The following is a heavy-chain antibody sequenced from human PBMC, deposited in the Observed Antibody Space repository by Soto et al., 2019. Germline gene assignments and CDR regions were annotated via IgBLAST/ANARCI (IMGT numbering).Heavy chain of an antibody. CDR2: ISGSGGST. J-gene: IGHJ4*02. D-gene: IGHD5-12*01. CDR1: GFTFSSYA. CDR3: AKAASSSGYDLSPFDY. V-gene: IGHV3-23*01. Sequence: GGSLRLSCAASGFTFSSYAMSWVRLAPGKGLEWVSAISGSGGSTYYADSVKGRFTISRDNSKNTLYLQMNSLRAEDTAVYYCAKAASSSGYDLSPFDYWGQGTLVTVSS.